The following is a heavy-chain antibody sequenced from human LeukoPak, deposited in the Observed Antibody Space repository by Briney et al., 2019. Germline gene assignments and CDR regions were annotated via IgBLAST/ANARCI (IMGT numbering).Heavy chain of an antibody. CDR2: IYYSGST. CDR3: ARGFETIAY. CDR1: GGSISSYY. V-gene: IGHV4-59*01. Sequence: SETLSLTCTVSGGSISSYYWSWIRQPPGKGLEWIGYIYYSGSTNYNPSLKSRVTISVDTSKNQFSLKLSSVTAADTAVYYCARGFETIAYWGQGTLVTVSS. D-gene: IGHD3-10*01. J-gene: IGHJ4*02.